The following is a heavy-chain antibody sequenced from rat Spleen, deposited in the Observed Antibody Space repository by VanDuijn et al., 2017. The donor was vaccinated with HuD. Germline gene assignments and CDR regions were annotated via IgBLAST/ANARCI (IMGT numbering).Heavy chain of an antibody. D-gene: IGHD1-11*01. CDR1: GFTFVDYD. J-gene: IGHJ3*01. CDR3: TRHVGLRNWFAY. V-gene: IGHV5S13*01. CDR2: INTGGDVT. Sequence: EVQLVESGGGLVQPGGSLKLSCAASGFTFVDYDMAWVRQTPTRGLEWIASINTGGDVTYYRDSVKGRFTVSRDDAKNTQHLQMDSLRSEDTATYYCTRHVGLRNWFAYWCQGPLVTVSS.